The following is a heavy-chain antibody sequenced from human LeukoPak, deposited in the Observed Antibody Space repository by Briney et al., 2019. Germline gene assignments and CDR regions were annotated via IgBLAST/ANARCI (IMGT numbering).Heavy chain of an antibody. D-gene: IGHD3-22*01. CDR1: GGTFSSYA. CDR3: ARTTYYYDSSGYNNWFDP. Sequence: SVKVSCKASGGTFSSYAISWVRQAPGQGLEWMGGVIPIFGTANYAQKFQGRVTITTDESTSTAYMELSSLRSEDTAVYYCARTTYYYDSSGYNNWFDPWGQGTLVTVSS. V-gene: IGHV1-69*05. CDR2: VIPIFGTA. J-gene: IGHJ5*02.